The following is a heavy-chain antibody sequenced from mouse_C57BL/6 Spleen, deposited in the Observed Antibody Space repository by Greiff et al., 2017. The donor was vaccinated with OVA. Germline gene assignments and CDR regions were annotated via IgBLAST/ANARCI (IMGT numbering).Heavy chain of an antibody. V-gene: IGHV1-82*01. CDR3: ASPSLSGDYFDY. CDR1: GYAFSSSW. D-gene: IGHD1-1*02. CDR2: IYPGDGDT. J-gene: IGHJ2*01. Sequence: QVQLQQSGPELVKPGASVKISCKASGYAFSSSWMNWVKQRPGKGLEWIGRIYPGDGDTNYNGKFKGKATLTADKSSSTAYMQLSSLTSEDSAVYFCASPSLSGDYFDYWGQGTTLTVSS.